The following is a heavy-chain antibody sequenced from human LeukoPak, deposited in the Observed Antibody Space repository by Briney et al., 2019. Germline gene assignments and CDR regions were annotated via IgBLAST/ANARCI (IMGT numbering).Heavy chain of an antibody. CDR2: IYYTGTT. CDR1: GDSLSTYY. J-gene: IGHJ4*02. D-gene: IGHD1-26*01. Sequence: SETLSLTCTVSGDSLSTYYWSWIRQPPGKGLEWIGFIYYTGTTHYNPSLKSRVTMSVDTSKNQFSLKLSSVTAADTAVYYCARDSGVGATAWEGYFDYWGQGTLVTVSS. CDR3: ARDSGVGATAWEGYFDY. V-gene: IGHV4-59*12.